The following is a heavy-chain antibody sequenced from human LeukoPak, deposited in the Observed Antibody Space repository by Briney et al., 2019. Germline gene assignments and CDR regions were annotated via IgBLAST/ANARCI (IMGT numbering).Heavy chain of an antibody. CDR1: GFSVSINY. D-gene: IGHD6-19*01. CDR3: AKAPGDIAVASNDAFDT. Sequence: GGSLRLSCAASGFSVSINYMNWVRQAPGKGLEWVSVIYSDGSKYYADSVKGRFTISRDNLENMLYLQGNSLRAEDTAVYYCAKAPGDIAVASNDAFDTWGQGTMVTVSS. V-gene: IGHV3-53*01. J-gene: IGHJ3*02. CDR2: IYSDGSK.